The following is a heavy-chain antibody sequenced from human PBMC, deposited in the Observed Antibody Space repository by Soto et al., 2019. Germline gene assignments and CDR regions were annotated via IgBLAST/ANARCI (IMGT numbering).Heavy chain of an antibody. Sequence: QVQLQQWGAGLLKPSETLSLTCTVSGGSISSYYWSWIRQPPGKGLEWIGYIYYSGSTNYNPALRSRVTLSVDTSKTQFYLKLSSVTAADTAVYYCARVYPTYYYGSGSYHPFDYWGQGTLVTVSS. CDR2: IYYSGST. J-gene: IGHJ4*02. D-gene: IGHD3-10*01. CDR3: ARVYPTYYYGSGSYHPFDY. V-gene: IGHV4-59*01. CDR1: GGSISSYY.